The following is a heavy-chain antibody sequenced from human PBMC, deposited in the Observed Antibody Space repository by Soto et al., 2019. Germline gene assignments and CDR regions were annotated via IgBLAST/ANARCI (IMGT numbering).Heavy chain of an antibody. CDR3: ARGVWFMGRGNTHFPH. CDR2: IYYSGST. CDR1: GGSISSGGSY. V-gene: IGHV4-31*03. Sequence: PSETLSLTCTVSGGSISSGGSYWSWIRQHPGKGLEWIGYIYYSGSTYYNPSLKSRVTISLDTSKNQFSLKLTSVTAEDTAVYYWARGVWFMGRGNTHFPHWVQGTLVPVS. J-gene: IGHJ4*02. D-gene: IGHD3-10*01.